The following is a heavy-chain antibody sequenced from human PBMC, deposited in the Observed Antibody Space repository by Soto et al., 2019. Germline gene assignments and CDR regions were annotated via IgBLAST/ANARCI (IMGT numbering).Heavy chain of an antibody. J-gene: IGHJ4*02. CDR2: IYSGGYT. D-gene: IGHD3-10*01. CDR1: GFTVSNNY. CDR3: AKGEVRGIIPSYFDY. Sequence: PGGSLRLSCAVSGFTVSNNYMSWVRQAPGKGLEGVSVIYSGGYTAYGDSVKGRFTISRDNSKNTLYLQMDSLRAEDTAVYYCAKGEVRGIIPSYFDYWGLGTLVTVSS. V-gene: IGHV3-53*05.